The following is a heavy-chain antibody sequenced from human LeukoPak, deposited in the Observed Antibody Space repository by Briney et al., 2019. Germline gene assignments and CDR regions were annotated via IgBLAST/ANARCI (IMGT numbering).Heavy chain of an antibody. V-gene: IGHV4-59*12. CDR2: IYYSGST. D-gene: IGHD1-1*01. Sequence: SETLSLTCTVSGGSISSYYWSWIRQPPGKGLEWIGYIYYSGSTNYNPSLKSRVTMSVDTSKNQFSLKLSSVTAADTAVYYCARGLDGNDGLFDYWGQGTLVTVSS. CDR3: ARGLDGNDGLFDY. CDR1: GGSISSYY. J-gene: IGHJ4*02.